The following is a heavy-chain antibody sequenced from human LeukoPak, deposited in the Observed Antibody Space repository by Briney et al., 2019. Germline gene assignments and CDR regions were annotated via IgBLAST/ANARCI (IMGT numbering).Heavy chain of an antibody. CDR2: ISAYNGNT. CDR3: ARRGYGDFPVGYYYYYYMDV. J-gene: IGHJ6*03. D-gene: IGHD4-17*01. Sequence: GASVKVSCKASGYTFTSYGISWVRQAPGQGLEWMGWISAYNGNTNYAQKLQGRVTMTTDTSTSTAYMELRSLRSDDTAVYYCARRGYGDFPVGYYYYYYMDVWGKGTTVTVSS. V-gene: IGHV1-18*01. CDR1: GYTFTSYG.